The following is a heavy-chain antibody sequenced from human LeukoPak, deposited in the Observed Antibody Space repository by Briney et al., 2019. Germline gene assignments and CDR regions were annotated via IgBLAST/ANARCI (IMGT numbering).Heavy chain of an antibody. D-gene: IGHD6-6*01. CDR1: GGSISSGSYY. Sequence: SETLSLTCTVSGGSISSGSYYWSWIRQPAGKGLEWIGRIYTSGSTNYNPSLKSRVTISVDTSKNQFSLKLSSVTAADTAVYYCARALDDAFDIWGQGTMVTVSS. CDR2: IYTSGST. J-gene: IGHJ3*02. V-gene: IGHV4-61*02. CDR3: ARALDDAFDI.